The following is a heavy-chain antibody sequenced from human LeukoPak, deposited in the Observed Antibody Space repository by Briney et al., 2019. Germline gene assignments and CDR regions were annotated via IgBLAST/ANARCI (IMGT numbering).Heavy chain of an antibody. V-gene: IGHV3-30*18. CDR3: AKNLYPFVVVPAAIVY. Sequence: PGGSLRLSCAASGFTFSSYDMHWVRQAPGKGLEWVAVISYDGSNKYYADSVKGRFTISRDNSKNTLYLQMNSLRAEDTAVYYCAKNLYPFVVVPAAIVYWGQGTLVTVSS. J-gene: IGHJ4*02. D-gene: IGHD2-2*02. CDR2: ISYDGSNK. CDR1: GFTFSSYD.